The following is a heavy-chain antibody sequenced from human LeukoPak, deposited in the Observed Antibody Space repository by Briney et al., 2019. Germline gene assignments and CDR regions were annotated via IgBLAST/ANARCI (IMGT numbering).Heavy chain of an antibody. CDR2: IYYSGST. D-gene: IGHD3-10*01. V-gene: IGHV4-39*01. CDR1: GGSISSSGYY. Sequence: SETLSLTCTVSGGSISSSGYYWGWIRQPPGKGLEWIGSIYYSGSTYYNPSLKSRVTISVDTSKNQFSLKLSSVAAADTAVYYCARRGSYYYYYMDVWAKGPRSPSP. CDR3: ARRGSYYYYYMDV. J-gene: IGHJ6*03.